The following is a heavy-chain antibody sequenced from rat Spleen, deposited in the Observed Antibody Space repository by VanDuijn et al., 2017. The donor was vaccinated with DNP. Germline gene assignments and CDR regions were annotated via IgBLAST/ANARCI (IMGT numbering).Heavy chain of an antibody. CDR1: GFTFSNSD. CDR2: ISSSGRKS. CDR3: ASVYDGYPPYTMDA. D-gene: IGHD1-12*03. J-gene: IGHJ4*01. Sequence: EVQLVESGGGLVQPGRSLKLSCAASGFTFSNSDMAWVRQAPTKGLEWVATISSSGRKSYYPDSVKGRFAISRDNAKSSLYLQMNSLKSEDTATYYCASVYDGYPPYTMDAWGQGTSVTVSS. V-gene: IGHV5-29*01.